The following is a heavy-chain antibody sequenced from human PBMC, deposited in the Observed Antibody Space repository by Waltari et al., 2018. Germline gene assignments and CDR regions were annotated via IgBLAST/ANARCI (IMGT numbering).Heavy chain of an antibody. CDR2: IIPICGTE. V-gene: IGHV1-69*01. CDR3: AREWITMVRGVIGGFDY. D-gene: IGHD3-10*01. CDR1: GGTFSSYA. J-gene: IGHJ4*02. Sequence: QVQLVQSGAEVKKPGSSVKVSCKASGGTFSSYAISWVRQAPGQGLEWMGGIIPICGTENYAQKCQGRVTITADESTSTAYMELSSLRSEDTAVYYCAREWITMVRGVIGGFDYWGQGTLVTVSS.